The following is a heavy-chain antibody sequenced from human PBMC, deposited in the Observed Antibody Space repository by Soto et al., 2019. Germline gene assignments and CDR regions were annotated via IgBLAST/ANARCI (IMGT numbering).Heavy chain of an antibody. CDR1: GGSISSSSYY. CDR3: ARRGERGTVTTGYFDY. CDR2: IYYSGST. D-gene: IGHD4-17*01. V-gene: IGHV4-39*01. J-gene: IGHJ4*02. Sequence: QLQLQESGPGLVKPSETLSLTCTVSGGSISSSSYYWGWIRQPPGKGLEWIGSIYYSGSTYYNPSLKSRVTISVDTSKNQFSLKLSSVTAADTAVYYCARRGERGTVTTGYFDYWGQGTLVTVSS.